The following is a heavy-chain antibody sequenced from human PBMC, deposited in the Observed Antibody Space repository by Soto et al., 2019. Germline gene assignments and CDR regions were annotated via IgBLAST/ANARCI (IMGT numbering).Heavy chain of an antibody. Sequence: GGSLRLSCAASGFTFSSYGMHWVRQAPGKGLEWVAVISYDGSNKYYADSVKGRFTISRDNSKNTLYLQMNSLRAEDTAVYYCTRLAYYDFWSGYSWRPVDYYYMDVWGKGTTVTVSS. CDR3: TRLAYYDFWSGYSWRPVDYYYMDV. D-gene: IGHD3-3*01. CDR1: GFTFSSYG. CDR2: ISYDGSNK. V-gene: IGHV3-30*03. J-gene: IGHJ6*03.